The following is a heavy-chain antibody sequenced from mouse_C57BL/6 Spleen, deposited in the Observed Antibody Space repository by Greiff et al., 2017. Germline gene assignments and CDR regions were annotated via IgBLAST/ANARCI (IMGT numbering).Heavy chain of an antibody. D-gene: IGHD1-1*01. CDR2: IYPSDSET. V-gene: IGHV1-61*01. CDR3: ARGDTVVGSYPW. CDR1: GYTFTSYW. Sequence: QVQLQQPGAELVRPGSSVKLSCKASGYTFTSYWMDWVKQRPGQGLEWIGNIYPSDSETNYNQKFKDKATLTVDKSSSTAYMQLSSLTSEDSAVYYCARGDTVVGSYPWWGQGTTLTVSS. J-gene: IGHJ2*01.